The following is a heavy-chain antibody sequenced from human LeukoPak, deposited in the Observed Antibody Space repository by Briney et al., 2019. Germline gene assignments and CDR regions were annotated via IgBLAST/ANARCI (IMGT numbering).Heavy chain of an antibody. CDR3: ARSPLVYYGMDV. V-gene: IGHV3-30*04. CDR2: ISFDGSDK. D-gene: IGHD2-8*02. Sequence: PGGPLRLSCAASGFTFSNYVMHWVRQAPGKGLEWVAVISFDGSDKYYADSVKGRLTISRDHSKSTLYLQMNILRPEDTAVYFCARSPLVYYGMDVWGQGTTVTVSS. J-gene: IGHJ6*02. CDR1: GFTFSNYV.